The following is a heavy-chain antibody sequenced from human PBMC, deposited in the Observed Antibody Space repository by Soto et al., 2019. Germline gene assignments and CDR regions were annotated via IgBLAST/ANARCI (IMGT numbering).Heavy chain of an antibody. CDR1: GYTFTSYG. Sequence: QVHLVQSGAEVKKPGASVKVSCKASGYTFTSYGISWVRQAPGQGLEWMGWISGYNGNTIYAQKVQGRVTMTTDTPPSTAYMELTRLTSDDTAVYYCARVYGGSSWWYFDLWGRGTLVTVSS. V-gene: IGHV1-18*01. J-gene: IGHJ2*01. CDR3: ARVYGGSSWWYFDL. CDR2: ISGYNGNT. D-gene: IGHD2-15*01.